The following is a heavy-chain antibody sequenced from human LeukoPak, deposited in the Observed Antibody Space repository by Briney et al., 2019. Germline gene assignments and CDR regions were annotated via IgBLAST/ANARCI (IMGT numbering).Heavy chain of an antibody. CDR1: GDSISNYY. J-gene: IGHJ3*02. V-gene: IGHV4-59*01. CDR3: AKVRTGLYDAFDI. CDR2: IYYSGST. D-gene: IGHD4-17*01. Sequence: SETLSLACTVSGDSISNYYWSWIRQPPGKGLEWIGYIYYSGSTNYNPSLKSRVTILVDTSKNQFSLKLSSVTAADTAVYYCAKVRTGLYDAFDIWGQGTMVTVSS.